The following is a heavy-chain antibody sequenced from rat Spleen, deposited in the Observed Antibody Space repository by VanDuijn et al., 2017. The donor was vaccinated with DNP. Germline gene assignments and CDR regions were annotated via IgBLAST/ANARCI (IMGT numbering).Heavy chain of an antibody. Sequence: EVQLVESGGGLVQPGKSLKVSCDASGFTFSNYDMAWVRQAPTKGLEWVASITNSGGSTYYRDSVKGRFTISRDNAKSTLYLQMDSLRSEDTATYYCVTSPGPNWFAYWGQGTLVTVSS. CDR1: GFTFSNYD. V-gene: IGHV5-25*01. CDR3: VTSPGPNWFAY. J-gene: IGHJ3*01. CDR2: ITNSGGST. D-gene: IGHD1-4*01.